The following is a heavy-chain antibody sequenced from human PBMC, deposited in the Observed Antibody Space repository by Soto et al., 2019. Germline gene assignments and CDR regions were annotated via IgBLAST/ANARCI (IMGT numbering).Heavy chain of an antibody. CDR2: IYNSGST. V-gene: IGHV4-30-2*01. CDR1: GGSVSRGSFS. J-gene: IGHJ6*02. Sequence: PSETLSLTCTVFGGSVSRGSFSWNWVRQPPGKGLEWIAYIYNSGSTYYNPSLKSRVTISVDRSKNQFSLKLSSVTAADTAVYYCARAHYGDYGYGMDVWGQGTTVTVSS. D-gene: IGHD4-17*01. CDR3: ARAHYGDYGYGMDV.